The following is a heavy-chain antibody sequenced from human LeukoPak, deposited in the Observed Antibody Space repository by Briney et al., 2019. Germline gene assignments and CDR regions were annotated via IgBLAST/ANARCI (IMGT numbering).Heavy chain of an antibody. Sequence: GGSLRLSCTASGFTFSDHYIDWVRQAPGKGLEWVANMKEDGSQETYVDSVKGRFTISRDNAKNSLYLQMNNVRAEDTAVYYCARYSYKHDCWGQGTLVTVSS. V-gene: IGHV3-7*01. CDR2: MKEDGSQE. CDR3: ARYSYKHDC. D-gene: IGHD2-15*01. J-gene: IGHJ4*02. CDR1: GFTFSDHY.